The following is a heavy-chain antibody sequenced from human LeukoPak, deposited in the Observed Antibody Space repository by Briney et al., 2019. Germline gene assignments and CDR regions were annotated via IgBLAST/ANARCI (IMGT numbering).Heavy chain of an antibody. J-gene: IGHJ4*02. Sequence: ASVKVSCKASGYTFTSYAMHWVRQAPGQRLEWMGWINAGNGNTKYSQKFQGRVTITADESTSTAYMELSSLRSEDTAVYYCARDTAMVRVFDYWGQGTLVTVSS. CDR1: GYTFTSYA. CDR2: INAGNGNT. D-gene: IGHD5-18*01. CDR3: ARDTAMVRVFDY. V-gene: IGHV1-3*01.